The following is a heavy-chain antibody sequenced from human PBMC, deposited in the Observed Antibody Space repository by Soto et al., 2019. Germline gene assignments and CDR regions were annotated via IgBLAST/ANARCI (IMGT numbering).Heavy chain of an antibody. CDR2: IYHSGST. CDR3: ARVGREWEQQPYFDY. CDR1: GGSISSGGYS. V-gene: IGHV4-30-2*01. D-gene: IGHD1-26*01. Sequence: PSETLSLTCAVSGGSISSGGYSWSWIRQPPGKGLEWIGYIYHSGSTYYNPSLKSRVTISVDRSKNQFSLKLSSVTAADTAVYYCARVGREWEQQPYFDYWGQGTLVTVSS. J-gene: IGHJ4*02.